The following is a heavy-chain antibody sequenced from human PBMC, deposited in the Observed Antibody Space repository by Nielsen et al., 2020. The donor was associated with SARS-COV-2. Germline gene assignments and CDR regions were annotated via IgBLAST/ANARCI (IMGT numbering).Heavy chain of an antibody. V-gene: IGHV3-21*04. J-gene: IGHJ6*02. CDR3: AMLGGNYYYYYGMDV. D-gene: IGHD3-16*01. Sequence: WIRQPPGKGLEWVSSISSSSSYIYYADSVKGRFTISRDNAKNSLYLQMNSLRAEDTAVYYCAMLGGNYYYYYGMDVWGQGTTVTVSS. CDR2: ISSSSSYI.